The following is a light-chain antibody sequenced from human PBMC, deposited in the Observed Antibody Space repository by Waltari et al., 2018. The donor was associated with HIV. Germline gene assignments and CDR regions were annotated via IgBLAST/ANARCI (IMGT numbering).Light chain of an antibody. V-gene: IGKV3-20*01. CDR1: QSISSSY. Sequence: DIVLTQSPGTLSLSPGERATLSCRTSQSISSSYLAWYQQKPGQAPRPLIYAASSRATGIPDRFSGNASGTDFTLTISRLEPEDFAVYYCQQYGSSPDSFGQGTKLEIK. CDR3: QQYGSSPDS. CDR2: AAS. J-gene: IGKJ2*03.